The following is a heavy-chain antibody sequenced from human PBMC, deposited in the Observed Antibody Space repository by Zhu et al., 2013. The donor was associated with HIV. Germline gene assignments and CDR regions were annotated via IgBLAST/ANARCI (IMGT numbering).Heavy chain of an antibody. CDR3: ARGYCSSSSCRWFDP. Sequence: QVQLVQSGAEVKKPGSSVKVSCKASGGTFSSYAISWARQAPGQGLEWMGGIIPISGTANYAQKFQDRVTITADESTSTAYMELSSLRSEDTAVYYCARGYCSSSSCRWFDPGAREPWSPSPQ. V-gene: IGHV1-69*01. D-gene: IGHD2-15*01. CDR2: IIPISGTA. J-gene: IGHJ5*02. CDR1: GGTFSSYA.